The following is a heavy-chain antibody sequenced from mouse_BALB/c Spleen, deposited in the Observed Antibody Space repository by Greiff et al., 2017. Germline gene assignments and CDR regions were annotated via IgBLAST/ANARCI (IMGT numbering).Heavy chain of an antibody. Sequence: EVKLEESGGGLVKPGGSLKLSCAASGFTFSDYYMYWVRQTPEKRLEWVATISDGGSYTYYPDSVKGRFTISRDNAKNNLYLQMSSLKSEDTAMYYCASDYGYDYAMDYWGQGTSVTVSS. CDR3: ASDYGYDYAMDY. D-gene: IGHD2-2*01. J-gene: IGHJ4*01. CDR1: GFTFSDYY. CDR2: ISDGGSYT. V-gene: IGHV5-4*02.